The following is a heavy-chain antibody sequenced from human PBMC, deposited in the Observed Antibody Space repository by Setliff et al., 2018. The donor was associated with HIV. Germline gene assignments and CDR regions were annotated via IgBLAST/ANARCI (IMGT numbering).Heavy chain of an antibody. CDR3: ARDPRAAAAINWFDP. CDR1: GFTFNNYA. V-gene: IGHV3-23*01. J-gene: IGHJ5*02. CDR2: ISASGGNT. D-gene: IGHD6-13*01. Sequence: PGGSLRLSCAASGFTFNNYAMSWVRQAPGKGLEWVSGISASGGNTYHADSVKGRFTISRDNSKNTLYLQMNSLRAEDTAVYYCARDPRAAAAINWFDPWGQGTQVTVSS.